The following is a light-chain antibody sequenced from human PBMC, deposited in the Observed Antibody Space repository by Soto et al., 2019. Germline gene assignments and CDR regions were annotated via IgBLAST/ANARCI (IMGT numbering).Light chain of an antibody. Sequence: QSVLTQPPSVSGSPGQRVTISCTGSSSNIGAGYDVHWYQQLPGTAPKLLIYGNSNRPSGVPDRFSGSKSGTSASLAITGLQEEDEADYYCQYYDSSLSGLVFGGGTKLTVL. J-gene: IGLJ2*01. CDR2: GNS. CDR3: QYYDSSLSGLV. CDR1: SSNIGAGYD. V-gene: IGLV1-40*01.